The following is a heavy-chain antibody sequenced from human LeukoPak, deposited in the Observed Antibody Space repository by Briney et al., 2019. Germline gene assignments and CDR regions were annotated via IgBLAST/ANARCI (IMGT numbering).Heavy chain of an antibody. CDR1: GGSFGTYY. V-gene: IGHV4-59*08. CDR3: ARHSTWFDP. J-gene: IGHJ5*02. CDR2: IYYSGST. Sequence: KSSETLSLTCTVSGGSFGTYYWSWIRQPPGKGLEWIGYIYYSGSTNYNPSLKSRVAISVDTSKNQFSLKLSSVTAADTAVYYCARHSTWFDPWGQGTLVTVSS.